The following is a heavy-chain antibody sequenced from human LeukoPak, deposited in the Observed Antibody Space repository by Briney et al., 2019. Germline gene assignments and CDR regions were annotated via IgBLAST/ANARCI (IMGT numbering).Heavy chain of an antibody. Sequence: SETLSLTCTVSGGSISSSSCYWGWIRQPPGKGLEWIGSIYYSGSTYYNPSLKSRVTISVDTSKNQFSLKLSSVTAADTAVYYCARLLGSGSYYTPYYFDYWGQGTLVTVSS. CDR1: GGSISSSSCY. D-gene: IGHD3-10*01. J-gene: IGHJ4*02. CDR3: ARLLGSGSYYTPYYFDY. V-gene: IGHV4-39*01. CDR2: IYYSGST.